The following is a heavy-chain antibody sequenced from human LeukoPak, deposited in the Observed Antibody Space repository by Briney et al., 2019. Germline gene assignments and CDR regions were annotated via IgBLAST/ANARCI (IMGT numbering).Heavy chain of an antibody. V-gene: IGHV3-23*01. Sequence: GGSLRLSCAASGFSFSSHAMTWVRQAPGKGLDWVSGVSGSGGRTYYADSVKGRFTISRDNSKNTLYLQMNSLRAEDTAVYYCARTTEAHSWQTRYYSYYMDVWGKGTTVTVSS. CDR3: ARTTEAHSWQTRYYSYYMDV. CDR2: VSGSGGRT. J-gene: IGHJ6*03. CDR1: GFSFSSHA. D-gene: IGHD1-1*01.